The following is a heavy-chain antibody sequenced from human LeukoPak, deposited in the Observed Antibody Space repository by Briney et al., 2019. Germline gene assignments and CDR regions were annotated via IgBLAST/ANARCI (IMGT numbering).Heavy chain of an antibody. CDR2: IYPGDSDT. D-gene: IGHD4-23*01. V-gene: IGHV5-51*01. CDR3: ARREDYGGTTPRDYYYYGMDV. J-gene: IGHJ6*02. CDR1: GYSFTSYW. Sequence: GESLKISGKGSGYSFTSYWIGWVRQMPGKGLEWMGIIYPGDSDTRYSPSFQGQVTISADKSISTAYLQWSSLKASDTAMYYCARREDYGGTTPRDYYYYGMDVWGQGTTVTVSS.